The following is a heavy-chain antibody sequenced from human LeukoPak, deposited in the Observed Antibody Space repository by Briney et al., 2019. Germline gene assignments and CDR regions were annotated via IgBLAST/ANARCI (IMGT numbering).Heavy chain of an antibody. CDR3: ARRPINCIITNCYVDY. D-gene: IGHD2-2*01. CDR1: GYTFTGYY. CDR2: MNPNSGDT. Sequence: GASVKVSCKASGYTFTGYYMHWVRQAPGQGLEWMGWMNPNSGDTSYAREFQDGVTMTRDTSLSTAYMELSRLRSDDTAVYFCARRPINCIITNCYVDYWGQGTLVTVSS. J-gene: IGHJ4*02. V-gene: IGHV1-2*02.